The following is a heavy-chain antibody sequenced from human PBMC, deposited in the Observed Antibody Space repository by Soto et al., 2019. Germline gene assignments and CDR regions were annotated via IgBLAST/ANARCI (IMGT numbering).Heavy chain of an antibody. CDR3: ATRSPAFDY. V-gene: IGHV1-18*01. Sequence: QVQLVQSGPEVKKPGASVKVSCKTSGYTFTSYGISWVRQAPGQGLEWMGWITTDKGKTTYAQKFQGRVTMTRDTSQSTAYMELRSLRSDDTAVYYCATRSPAFDYWGQGTLVTVSS. CDR2: ITTDKGKT. CDR1: GYTFTSYG. J-gene: IGHJ4*02.